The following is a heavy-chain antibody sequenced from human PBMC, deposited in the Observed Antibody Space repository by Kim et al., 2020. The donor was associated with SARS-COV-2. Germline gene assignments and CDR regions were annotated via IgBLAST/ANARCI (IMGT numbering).Heavy chain of an antibody. CDR2: IVVGSGNT. D-gene: IGHD4-17*01. CDR1: GFTFSNSA. Sequence: SVKVSCKASGFTFSNSAVQWVRQARGQRLEWIGWIVVGSGNTRYTQKFQERVTVTRDMSTNTAYMELRSLRSEDTAVYYCAAGTTVGKFDSWGQGTLVT. J-gene: IGHJ4*02. CDR3: AAGTTVGKFDS. V-gene: IGHV1-58*01.